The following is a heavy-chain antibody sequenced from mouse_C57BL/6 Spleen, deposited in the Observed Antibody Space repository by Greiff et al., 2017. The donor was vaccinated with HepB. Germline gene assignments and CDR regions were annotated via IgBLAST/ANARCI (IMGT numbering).Heavy chain of an antibody. J-gene: IGHJ2*01. D-gene: IGHD2-1*01. CDR3: ARRGPYGNFDY. Sequence: QVQLKQSGPELVKPGASVKISCKASGYAFSSSWMNWVKQRPGKGLEWIGRIYPGDGDTNYKGKFKGKATLTADKSSSTAYMQLSSLTSEDSAVYFCARRGPYGNFDYWGQGTTLTVSS. CDR2: IYPGDGDT. V-gene: IGHV1-82*01. CDR1: GYAFSSSW.